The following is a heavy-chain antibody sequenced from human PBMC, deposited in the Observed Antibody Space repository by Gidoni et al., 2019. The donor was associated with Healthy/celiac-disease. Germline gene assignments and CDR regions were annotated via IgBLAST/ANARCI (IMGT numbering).Heavy chain of an antibody. CDR2: ISGSGGST. Sequence: EVQLLESGGGLVQPGGSLRLSCAASGFTFSSYAMSWVRQAPGKGLEWVSAISGSGGSTYYADSVKGRFTISRDNSKNTLYLQMNSLRAEDTAVYYCAKRSGVATIRNYYYMDVWGKGTTVTVSS. J-gene: IGHJ6*03. D-gene: IGHD5-12*01. CDR1: GFTFSSYA. CDR3: AKRSGVATIRNYYYMDV. V-gene: IGHV3-23*01.